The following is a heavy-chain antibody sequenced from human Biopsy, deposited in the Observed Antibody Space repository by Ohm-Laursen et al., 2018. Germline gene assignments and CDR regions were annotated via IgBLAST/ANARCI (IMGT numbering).Heavy chain of an antibody. CDR1: GFTFSNYW. Sequence: SLRLSCTASGFTFSNYWMSWVRQAPGKGLEWVANIKQDVSERFYVDSVKGRFTISRDNTKNSLYLEMNSLRAEDTAVYYCARDSSGHYDSSGSDYWGQGTLVTVSS. CDR2: IKQDVSER. D-gene: IGHD3-22*01. V-gene: IGHV3-7*01. CDR3: ARDSSGHYDSSGSDY. J-gene: IGHJ4*02.